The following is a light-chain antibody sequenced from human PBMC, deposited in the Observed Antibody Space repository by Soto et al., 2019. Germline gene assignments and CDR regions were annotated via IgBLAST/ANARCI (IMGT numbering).Light chain of an antibody. V-gene: IGLV1-44*01. Sequence: QAVVTQPPSASGTPGQRVTISCSGSSSNIGSNTVNWYHQLPGTAPKVLIYSNNQRPSGVPDRFSGSKSGTSASLAISGLQSEDEADYYCAAWDDSLNGVLFGGGTKLTVL. CDR3: AAWDDSLNGVL. CDR1: SSNIGSNT. CDR2: SNN. J-gene: IGLJ2*01.